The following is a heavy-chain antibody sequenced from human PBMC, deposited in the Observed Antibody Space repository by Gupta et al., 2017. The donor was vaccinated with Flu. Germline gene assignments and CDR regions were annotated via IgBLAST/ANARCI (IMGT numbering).Heavy chain of an antibody. CDR2: ISGSAVNT. J-gene: IGHJ4*02. V-gene: IGHV3-23*01. CDR1: PFTFSIDA. D-gene: IGHD4-17*01. Sequence: EVQLLESWGGLVQPVGSLRPSCAASPFTFSIDALSWVRQVPGKGLEWVSAISGSAVNTYYADSVKGRFTNTRDNSKGTLYLQVNSLRAEDTAVYYCAKHTVTNYFDSWGQGTLVTVSS. CDR3: AKHTVTNYFDS.